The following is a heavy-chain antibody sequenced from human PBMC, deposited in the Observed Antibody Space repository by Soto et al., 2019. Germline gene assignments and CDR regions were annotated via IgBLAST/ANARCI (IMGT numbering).Heavy chain of an antibody. CDR2: MNPNSGNT. Sequence: AASVKVSCKASGYTFTSYDINWVRQATGQGLEWMGWMNPNSGNTGYAQKFQGRVTMTRNTSISTAYMELSSLRSEDTAVYYCARGGIVVVPAAIRNYYYGVDVWGQGTTVIVSS. CDR3: ARGGIVVVPAAIRNYYYGVDV. V-gene: IGHV1-8*01. D-gene: IGHD2-2*02. CDR1: GYTFTSYD. J-gene: IGHJ6*02.